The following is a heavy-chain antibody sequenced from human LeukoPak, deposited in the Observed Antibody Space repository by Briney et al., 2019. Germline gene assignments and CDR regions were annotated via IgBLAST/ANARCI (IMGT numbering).Heavy chain of an antibody. CDR2: IYYTGT. J-gene: IGHJ4*02. CDR1: GGSLSGYY. CDR3: ARERREQLLPPYTRSVTYFDY. D-gene: IGHD2-2*01. V-gene: IGHV4-59*12. Sequence: KPSETLSLTCAVSGGSLSGYYWTWIRQPPGKGLEWIGYIYYTGTSYNPSLKSRVTISADTSKNQFSLKLSSVTAADTAVYYCARERREQLLPPYTRSVTYFDYWGQGTLVTVSS.